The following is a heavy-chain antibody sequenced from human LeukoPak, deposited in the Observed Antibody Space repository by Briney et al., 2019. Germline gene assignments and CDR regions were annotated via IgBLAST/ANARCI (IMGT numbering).Heavy chain of an antibody. CDR1: GFTFSDYY. V-gene: IGHV3-11*04. CDR2: ISGSGSTI. Sequence: GGSLRLSCAASGFTFSDYYMSWIRQAPGKGLEWVSYISGSGSTIYYADSVKGRFTISRDNAKNSLYLQMNSLRAEDTAVYYCARDGSYSSSWYFDYWGQGTLVTVSS. D-gene: IGHD6-13*01. CDR3: ARDGSYSSSWYFDY. J-gene: IGHJ4*02.